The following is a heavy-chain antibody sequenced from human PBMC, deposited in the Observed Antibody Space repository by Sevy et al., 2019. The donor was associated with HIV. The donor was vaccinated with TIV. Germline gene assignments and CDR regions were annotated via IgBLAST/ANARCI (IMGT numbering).Heavy chain of an antibody. CDR1: GYTLTELS. CDR2: FDPEDGET. Sequence: GPSVKVSCKVSGYTLTELSMHWVRQAPGKGLEWMGGFDPEDGETIYAQKFQGRVTMTEDTSTDTAYMELSSLRSEDTAVYYCATPGITMVQGVIFDYWGQGTLVTVSS. CDR3: ATPGITMVQGVIFDY. D-gene: IGHD3-10*01. V-gene: IGHV1-24*01. J-gene: IGHJ4*02.